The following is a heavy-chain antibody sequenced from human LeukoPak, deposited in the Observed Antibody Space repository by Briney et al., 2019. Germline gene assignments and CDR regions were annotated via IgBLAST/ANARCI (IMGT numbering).Heavy chain of an antibody. CDR2: INPNSGGT. CDR3: ARGRRGYCSGGSCYPSDY. CDR1: GYTFTGYY. D-gene: IGHD2-15*01. J-gene: IGHJ4*02. Sequence: ASVKVSCKASGYTFTGYYIHWVRQAPGQGLEWMGWINPNSGGTNYTQKFQGRVTMTRDTSISTAYMELSRLRSDDTAVYYCARGRRGYCSGGSCYPSDYWGQGTLATVSS. V-gene: IGHV1-2*02.